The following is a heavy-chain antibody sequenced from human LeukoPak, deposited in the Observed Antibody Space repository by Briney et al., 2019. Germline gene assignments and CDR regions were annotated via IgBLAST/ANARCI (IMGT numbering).Heavy chain of an antibody. CDR3: ARGRSIGDSSSWYFAFDI. D-gene: IGHD6-13*01. Sequence: GSLRLSCAASGFTFSSSAMQWVRQSPGKGLEWLGDINHFGSTNYNPSLKSRVALSIDKSRNQFSLQLSSVTAADTAVYYCARGRSIGDSSSWYFAFDIWGQGTMVTVSS. CDR2: INHFGST. V-gene: IGHV4-34*01. J-gene: IGHJ3*02. CDR1: GFTFSSSA.